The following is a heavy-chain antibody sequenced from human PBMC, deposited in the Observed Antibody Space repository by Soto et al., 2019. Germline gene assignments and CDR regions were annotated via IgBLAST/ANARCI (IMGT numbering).Heavy chain of an antibody. D-gene: IGHD1-26*01. V-gene: IGHV1-18*04. Sequence: VQLVQSGAEVRKPGASVKVSCKASGYIFSSYGISWVRQAPGKGLEWMGWISAGKGDTNYAQKFQGRVSMTTDTSTSTAYMELRSLTSDDTAVYYCARDGFTVISSGSFDYWGQGTLVTVSS. J-gene: IGHJ4*02. CDR3: ARDGFTVISSGSFDY. CDR2: ISAGKGDT. CDR1: GYIFSSYG.